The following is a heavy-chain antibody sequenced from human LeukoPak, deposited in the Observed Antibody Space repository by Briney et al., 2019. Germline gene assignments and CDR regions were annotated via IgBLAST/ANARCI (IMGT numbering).Heavy chain of an antibody. D-gene: IGHD3-22*01. CDR1: GFSFTSYW. V-gene: IGHV5-51*01. Sequence: GESLKISCKGSGFSFTSYWIVWVRQMPGKGLEWMGIIYPGDSDARYSPSFQGQVTISADKSISTAYLQWSSLKASDTAMYYCARRRRSYYDSSGYSHAFDIWGQGTMVTVSS. CDR2: IYPGDSDA. CDR3: ARRRRSYYDSSGYSHAFDI. J-gene: IGHJ3*02.